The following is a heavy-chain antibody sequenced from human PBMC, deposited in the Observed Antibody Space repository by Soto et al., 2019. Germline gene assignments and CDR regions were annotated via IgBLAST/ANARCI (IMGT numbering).Heavy chain of an antibody. Sequence: PGGSLRLSCAASGFTFSSYAMHWVRQAPGKGLEWVAVISYDGSNKYYADSVKGRFTISRDNSKNTLYLQMNSLRVEDTAVYYCARDGGVYWGQGTLVTVSS. CDR1: GFTFSSYA. CDR2: ISYDGSNK. CDR3: ARDGGVY. D-gene: IGHD3-16*01. J-gene: IGHJ4*02. V-gene: IGHV3-30-3*01.